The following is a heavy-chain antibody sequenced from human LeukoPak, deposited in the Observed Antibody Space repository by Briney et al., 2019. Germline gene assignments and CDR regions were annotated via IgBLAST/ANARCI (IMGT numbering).Heavy chain of an antibody. CDR2: IKQDGGEK. CDR3: ARWNYVSGGWALDC. Sequence: PGGSLRLSCVGSGFTFSNHQMNWVRQAPGKGLEWVAKIKQDGGEKHYVDSVKGRFTISRDNAKNSLYLQMTSLRVEDTAIYYSARWNYVSGGWALDCWGQGTLVTVSS. J-gene: IGHJ4*02. CDR1: GFTFSNHQ. D-gene: IGHD3-10*01. V-gene: IGHV3-7*05.